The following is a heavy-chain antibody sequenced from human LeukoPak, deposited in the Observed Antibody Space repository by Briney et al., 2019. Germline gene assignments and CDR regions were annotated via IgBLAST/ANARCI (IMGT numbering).Heavy chain of an antibody. CDR1: GFTFSSYA. V-gene: IGHV3-23*01. J-gene: IGHJ4*02. CDR2: ISGSGGST. Sequence: GGSLRLSCAASGFTFSSYAMSWVRQAPGKGLEWVSAISGSGGSTYYADSVKGRFTISRDNSKNTLYLQMNSLRAVDTAVYYCAKAPLGELSYFDYWGQGTLVTVSS. D-gene: IGHD3-16*02. CDR3: AKAPLGELSYFDY.